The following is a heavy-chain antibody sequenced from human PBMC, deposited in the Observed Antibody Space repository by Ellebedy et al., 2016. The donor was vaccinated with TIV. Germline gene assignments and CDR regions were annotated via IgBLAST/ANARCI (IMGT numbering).Heavy chain of an antibody. V-gene: IGHV3-23*01. J-gene: IGHJ4*02. Sequence: PGGSLRLSCAASGFTFSSYAMTWVRHAPGKGLEWVSIITSTGGNPFYAASVKGRVTISRDNSKNTLSLQLNSLRAEDTAIYYCWKYRGETYSQIYIENWGQGTPVTVSS. CDR3: WKYRGETYSQIYIEN. CDR1: GFTFSSYA. CDR2: ITSTGGNP. D-gene: IGHD1-26*01.